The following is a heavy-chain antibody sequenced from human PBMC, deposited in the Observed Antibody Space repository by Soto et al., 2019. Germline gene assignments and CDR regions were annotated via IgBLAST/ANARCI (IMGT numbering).Heavy chain of an antibody. Sequence: SVKVSCKASGGTFSSYTISWVRQAPGQGLEWMGRIIPILGIANYAQKFQGRVTITADKSTSTAYMELSSLRSEDTAVYYCARVGCSSTSCSSWFDPWGQGTLVTVSS. D-gene: IGHD2-2*01. CDR2: IIPILGIA. CDR3: ARVGCSSTSCSSWFDP. CDR1: GGTFSSYT. J-gene: IGHJ5*02. V-gene: IGHV1-69*02.